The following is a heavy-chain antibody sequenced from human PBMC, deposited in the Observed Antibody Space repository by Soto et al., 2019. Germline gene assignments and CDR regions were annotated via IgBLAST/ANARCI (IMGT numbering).Heavy chain of an antibody. D-gene: IGHD3-16*01. J-gene: IGHJ5*02. V-gene: IGHV3-11*01. CDR2: ISGSGRTI. CDR1: XIVFSDY. Sequence: QVQLVESGGGLVKPGGSLRLSXXXXXIVFSDYMSWVRQAPGKGLEWLSYISGSGRTIYSADSVKGRFTISRDNATNSLYLQMNNVRTEDTAVYYCARLPFPWGWFDPWGQGTLVTVSS. CDR3: ARLPFPWGWFDP.